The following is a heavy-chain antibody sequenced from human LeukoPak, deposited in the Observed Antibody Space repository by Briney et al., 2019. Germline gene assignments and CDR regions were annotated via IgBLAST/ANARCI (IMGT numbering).Heavy chain of an antibody. CDR1: GFTFSSYA. CDR2: ISGSGGST. Sequence: GGSLRLSCAASGFTFSSYAMSWVRQAPGKGLEWVSAISGSGGSTYYADSVKGRFTISRDNSKNTLYLQMNSLRAEDTAVYYCAKFKKEEYYDSCGYYGPANWGQGTLVTVSS. J-gene: IGHJ4*02. CDR3: AKFKKEEYYDSCGYYGPAN. V-gene: IGHV3-23*01. D-gene: IGHD3-22*01.